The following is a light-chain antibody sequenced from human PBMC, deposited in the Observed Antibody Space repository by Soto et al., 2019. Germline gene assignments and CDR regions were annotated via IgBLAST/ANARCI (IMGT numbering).Light chain of an antibody. V-gene: IGKV1-5*01. CDR3: QQYNNWPS. Sequence: DIQMTQSPSTLSASVGDRVTITCRASQSISSWLAWYQQKPGKAPKLLIYDASSLESGVPSRFSGSGSGTDFTLTISSLQSEDFAVYYCQQYNNWPSFGQGTKVDIK. J-gene: IGKJ1*01. CDR1: QSISSW. CDR2: DAS.